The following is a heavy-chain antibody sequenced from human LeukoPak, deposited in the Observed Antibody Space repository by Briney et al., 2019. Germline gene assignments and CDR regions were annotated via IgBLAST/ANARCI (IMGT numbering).Heavy chain of an antibody. CDR1: GYSFANYW. Sequence: GESLKISCKGSGYSFANYWIAWVRQMPGKGLEWMGIIYPGDSDTRYSPSFQGQVTISADKSISTAYLQWSSLKASDTAVYYCAISYNGAQGAYWGQGTLVTVSS. J-gene: IGHJ4*02. CDR3: AISYNGAQGAY. D-gene: IGHD2-8*01. V-gene: IGHV5-51*01. CDR2: IYPGDSDT.